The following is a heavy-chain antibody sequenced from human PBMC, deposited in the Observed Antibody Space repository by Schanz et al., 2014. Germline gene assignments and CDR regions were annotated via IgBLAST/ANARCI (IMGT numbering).Heavy chain of an antibody. CDR2: INPSGGRT. CDR3: ARAAMVATSAQTFVDH. Sequence: AQLVQSGAQVKEPGASVNVSCKASGYTFTNYYLHWVRQAPGQGLEWMGVINPSGGRTWHPQRFQGRITMPTDTSPGTAYMGLNSLRSEDTAVYYCARAAMVATSAQTFVDHWGQGTLVTVSS. CDR1: GYTFTNYY. J-gene: IGHJ5*02. V-gene: IGHV1-46*01. D-gene: IGHD5-12*01.